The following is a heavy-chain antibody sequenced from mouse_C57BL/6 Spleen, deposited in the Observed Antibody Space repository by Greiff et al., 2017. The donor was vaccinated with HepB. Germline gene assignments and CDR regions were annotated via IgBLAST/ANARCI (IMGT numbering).Heavy chain of an antibody. V-gene: IGHV1-80*01. D-gene: IGHD2-5*01. Sequence: QVQLKESGAELVKPGASVKISCKASGYAFSSYWMNWVKQRPGKGLEWIGQIYPGDGDTNYNAQFKGKATLTADKSSSTAYMQLSSLTSEDSAVYFCARSGSNPYWYFDVWGTGTTVTVSS. CDR2: IYPGDGDT. CDR3: ARSGSNPYWYFDV. CDR1: GYAFSSYW. J-gene: IGHJ1*03.